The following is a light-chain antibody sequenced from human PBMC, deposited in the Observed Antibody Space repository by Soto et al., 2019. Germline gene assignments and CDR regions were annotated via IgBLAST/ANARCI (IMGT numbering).Light chain of an antibody. J-gene: IGLJ2*01. Sequence: QSVLTQPASVSGSPGQSITISCTGTSSDVGSYNLVSWYQQHPGKAPKLMIYEGGKRPSGVSNRFSGSKSGNAASLTISGLQAEDEADYYCCSYAGRSTVVFGGGTKLTVL. CDR3: CSYAGRSTVV. CDR1: SSDVGSYNL. CDR2: EGG. V-gene: IGLV2-23*01.